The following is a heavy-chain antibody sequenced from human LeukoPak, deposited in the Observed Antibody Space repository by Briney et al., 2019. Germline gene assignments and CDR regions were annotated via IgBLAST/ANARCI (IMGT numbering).Heavy chain of an antibody. D-gene: IGHD3-16*01. Sequence: GGSLRLSCAASGFTFSSYAMSWVRQAPGKGLEWVSGISWNSDSIGYADSVKGRFTISRDNAKNSLYLQMSSLRPEDTALYYCARPAQGGGSQYYYYYVLDVWGQGTTVTVSS. CDR3: ARPAQGGGSQYYYYYVLDV. V-gene: IGHV3-9*01. CDR1: GFTFSSYA. CDR2: ISWNSDSI. J-gene: IGHJ6*02.